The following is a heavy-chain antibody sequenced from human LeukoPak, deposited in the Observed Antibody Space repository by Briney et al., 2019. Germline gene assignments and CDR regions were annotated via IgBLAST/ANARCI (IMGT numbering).Heavy chain of an antibody. V-gene: IGHV4-34*01. CDR1: GGSFSGYY. D-gene: IGHD6-6*01. CDR3: ARSRAYDIAARLAV. J-gene: IGHJ4*02. Sequence: SETLSLTCAVYGGSFSGYYWSWIRQPPGKGLEWIGEINHSGSTNYNPSLKSRVTISVDTSKNQFSLKLSSVTAADTAVYYCARSRAYDIAARLAVWGQGTLVTVSS. CDR2: INHSGST.